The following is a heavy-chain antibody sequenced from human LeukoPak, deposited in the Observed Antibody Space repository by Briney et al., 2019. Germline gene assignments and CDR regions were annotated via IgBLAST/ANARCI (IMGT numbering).Heavy chain of an antibody. J-gene: IGHJ6*02. CDR1: GFVFSSYG. Sequence: GGSLRLSCAASGFVFSSYGMHWVRQAPGKGLEWVAIILYDGSNNYYADSVKGRFSISRDNSKNTLYLQMNSLRAEDTAVYYCARDKDGMDVWGQGTTVTVSS. CDR2: ILYDGSNN. CDR3: ARDKDGMDV. V-gene: IGHV3-33*01.